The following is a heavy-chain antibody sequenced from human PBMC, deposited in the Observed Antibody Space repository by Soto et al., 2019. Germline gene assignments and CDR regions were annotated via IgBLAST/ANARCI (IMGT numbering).Heavy chain of an antibody. D-gene: IGHD7-27*01. J-gene: IGHJ6*02. CDR2: ISYDGSKT. CDR3: AKDLRRGASGATVYGMDV. CDR1: GFTFSTTG. V-gene: IGHV3-30*18. Sequence: QVQLVESGGGVVQPGTSLRLSCTASGFTFSTTGMHWVRQAPGKGLEWVAVISYDGSKTYYADSVKGRLTISRDNSRGTVYLQMNSRRPEDTAVYYCAKDLRRGASGATVYGMDVWGQGTTVSVSS.